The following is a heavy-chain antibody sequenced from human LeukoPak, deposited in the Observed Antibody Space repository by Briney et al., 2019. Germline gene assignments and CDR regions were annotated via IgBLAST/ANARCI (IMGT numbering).Heavy chain of an antibody. J-gene: IGHJ5*02. CDR3: ATTYYDILTGYHQHWFDP. V-gene: IGHV1-3*01. CDR2: INAGNGNT. Sequence: ASVKVSCKASGYTFTSYAMHWVRQAPGQRLEWMGWINAGNGNTKYSQKFQGRVTITRDTSASTAYMELSSLRSEDTAVYYCATTYYDILTGYHQHWFDPWGQGTLVTVSS. D-gene: IGHD3-9*01. CDR1: GYTFTSYA.